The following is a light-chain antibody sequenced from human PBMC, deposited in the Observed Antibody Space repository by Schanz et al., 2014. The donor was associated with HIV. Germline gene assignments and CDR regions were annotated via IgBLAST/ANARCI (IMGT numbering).Light chain of an antibody. CDR3: QSFDRGMRGLI. Sequence: QSVLAQPPSVSGAPGQSVTISCTGSSSNIGAGYDVHWYQQFPGTAPKLLIFDDNSRPSGVPGRFSGSKSDTSASLAITGLQADDEADYYCQSFDRGMRGLIFGGGTKLTVL. J-gene: IGLJ2*01. V-gene: IGLV1-40*01. CDR1: SSNIGAGYD. CDR2: DDN.